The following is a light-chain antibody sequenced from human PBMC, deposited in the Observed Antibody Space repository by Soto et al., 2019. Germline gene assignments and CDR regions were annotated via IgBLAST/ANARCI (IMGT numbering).Light chain of an antibody. Sequence: DIQMTQSPSSLSASVVDRVTITGLASRSIDNYLNWYQQKLGKAPKLLIYAASSLQSGVPSRFSGSGSGTDFTLTISSLQPEDFATYYCQQANSFPITFGQGTRLEI. CDR2: AAS. J-gene: IGKJ5*01. CDR3: QQANSFPIT. V-gene: IGKV1-39*01. CDR1: RSIDNY.